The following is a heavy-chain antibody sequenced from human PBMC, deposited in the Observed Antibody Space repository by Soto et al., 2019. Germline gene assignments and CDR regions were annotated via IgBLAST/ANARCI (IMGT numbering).Heavy chain of an antibody. Sequence: EVQLVESGGGLVQPGGSLRLSCAASGFTFSSYWMSWVRQAPGKGLEWVANIKQDGSEKYYVDSVKGRFTISRDNAKNSLYLQMNSLRAEDTGVYYCARDSLNLYYYYGMDVWGQGTTVTVSS. J-gene: IGHJ6*02. CDR1: GFTFSSYW. V-gene: IGHV3-7*05. CDR3: ARDSLNLYYYYGMDV. CDR2: IKQDGSEK.